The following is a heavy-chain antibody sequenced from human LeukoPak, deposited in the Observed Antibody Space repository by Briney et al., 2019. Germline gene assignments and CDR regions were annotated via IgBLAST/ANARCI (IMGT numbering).Heavy chain of an antibody. Sequence: PSETLSLTCAIYGGSFSGYYWTWIRQPPGKGLEWIGEINHVGSTNYNPSLKSRVTISVDTSRNQCSLKVTSVTAADTAVYYCARHAFSSYYSPFDSWGQGTLVTVSS. V-gene: IGHV4-34*01. CDR3: ARHAFSSYYSPFDS. D-gene: IGHD3-10*01. CDR2: INHVGST. CDR1: GGSFSGYY. J-gene: IGHJ4*02.